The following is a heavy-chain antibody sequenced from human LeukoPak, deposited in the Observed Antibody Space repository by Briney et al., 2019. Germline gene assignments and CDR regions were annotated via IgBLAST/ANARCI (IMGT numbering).Heavy chain of an antibody. CDR3: ARQGGTRSSWYQGDAFDI. J-gene: IGHJ3*02. CDR2: IYPGDSDT. CDR1: GYSFTSYW. D-gene: IGHD6-13*01. V-gene: IGHV5-51*01. Sequence: GASLKISCKGSGYSFTSYWIGWVRQMPGKDLEWMGIIYPGDSDTRYSPSFQGQITISADKTISTAYLQWSSLKASDTAMYYCARQGGTRSSWYQGDAFDIWGQGTMVTVSS.